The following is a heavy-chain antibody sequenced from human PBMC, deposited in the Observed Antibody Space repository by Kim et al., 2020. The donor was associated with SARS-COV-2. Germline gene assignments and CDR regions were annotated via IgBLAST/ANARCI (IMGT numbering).Heavy chain of an antibody. CDR3: TRTNMVEARGAFDL. J-gene: IGHJ3*01. CDR2: INPSDGHT. Sequence: ASVKVSCKASGYPFTNFYLHWVRQAPGQGLEWMAIINPSDGHTTYAPHFQGRLTLTADTSATSVYMELRGLRSDDTAIYFCTRTNMVEARGAFDLWGPGAMVTVSS. V-gene: IGHV1-46*01. D-gene: IGHD2-15*01. CDR1: GYPFTNFY.